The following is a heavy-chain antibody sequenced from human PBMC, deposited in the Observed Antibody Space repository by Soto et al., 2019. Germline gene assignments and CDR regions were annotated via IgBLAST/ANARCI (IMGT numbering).Heavy chain of an antibody. D-gene: IGHD1-26*01. V-gene: IGHV4-59*08. CDR2: IYYSGST. Sequence: SETLSLTCTVSGGSISSYYWSWIRQPPGKGLEWIGYIYYSGSTNYSPSLKSRVTISVDTSKNQFSLKLSSVTAADTAVYYCARHIVAATKNYFDYWGQGTLVTVSS. CDR3: ARHIVAATKNYFDY. CDR1: GGSISSYY. J-gene: IGHJ4*02.